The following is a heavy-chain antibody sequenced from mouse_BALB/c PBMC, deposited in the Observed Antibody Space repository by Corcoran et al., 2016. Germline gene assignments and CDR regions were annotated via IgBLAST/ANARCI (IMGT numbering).Heavy chain of an antibody. Sequence: EVQLQQSGAELVKPGASVKLSCTASGFNIKDTYMHWVKQRPEQGLEWIGRIDPANGNTKYDPKFQGKATITADTSSNTAYLQLSSLTSEDTAVYYCAPKFITTATYFDCWGQGTTLTVSS. CDR3: APKFITTATYFDC. D-gene: IGHD1-2*01. V-gene: IGHV14-3*02. CDR2: IDPANGNT. CDR1: GFNIKDTY. J-gene: IGHJ2*01.